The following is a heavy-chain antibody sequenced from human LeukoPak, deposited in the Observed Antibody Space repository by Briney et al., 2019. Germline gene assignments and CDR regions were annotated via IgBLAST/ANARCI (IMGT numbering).Heavy chain of an antibody. V-gene: IGHV3-7*01. D-gene: IGHD2-2*02. CDR1: GFTFSSYW. CDR2: IKQDGSEE. J-gene: IGHJ6*03. Sequence: GGSLRLSCAASGFTFSSYWMSWVRQAPGKGLEWVANIKQDGSEEYYVDSVKGRFTISRDNAKNSLYLQMNSLRAEDTAVYYCARRTAPIVPAAIQPDYYYYYMDVWGKGTTVTVSS. CDR3: ARRTAPIVPAAIQPDYYYYYMDV.